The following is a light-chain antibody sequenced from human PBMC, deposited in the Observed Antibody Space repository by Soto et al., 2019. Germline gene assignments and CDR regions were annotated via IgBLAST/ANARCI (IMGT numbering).Light chain of an antibody. Sequence: QSVLTQSSSVSAAAGQKVTISCSGIYSNIGSNFVSWYQHFPGSAPKLLIYDNSQRPSGIPDRFSGSKSGSSATLGITGLQTGDEADYYCATWDTSLNVVVFGGGTKLTVL. CDR1: YSNIGSNF. J-gene: IGLJ2*01. V-gene: IGLV1-51*01. CDR3: ATWDTSLNVVV. CDR2: DNS.